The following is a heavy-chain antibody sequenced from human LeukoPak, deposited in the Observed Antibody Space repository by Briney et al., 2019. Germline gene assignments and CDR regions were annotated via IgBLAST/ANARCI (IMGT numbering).Heavy chain of an antibody. J-gene: IGHJ6*03. CDR1: GFTFSDYY. CDR3: ARLVVAATRYYMDV. V-gene: IGHV3-11*04. D-gene: IGHD2-15*01. CDR2: ISSSGSTI. Sequence: GGSLRLFCAASGFTFSDYYMSWIRQAPGKGLEWVSYISSSGSTIYYADSVKGRFTISRDNAKNSLYLQMNSLRAEDTAVYYCARLVVAATRYYMDVWGKGTTVTVSS.